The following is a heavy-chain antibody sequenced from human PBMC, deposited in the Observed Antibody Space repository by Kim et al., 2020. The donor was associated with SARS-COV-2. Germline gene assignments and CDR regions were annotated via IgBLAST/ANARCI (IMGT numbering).Heavy chain of an antibody. D-gene: IGHD6-19*01. Sequence: SETLSLTCAVYGGSFSGYYWSWIRQPPGKGLEWIGEINHSGSTNYNPSLKSRVTISVDTSKNQFSLKLSSVTAADTAVYYCARRGAAVAGTTVYYFDYWG. V-gene: IGHV4-34*01. J-gene: IGHJ4*01. CDR2: INHSGST. CDR1: GGSFSGYY. CDR3: ARRGAAVAGTTVYYFDY.